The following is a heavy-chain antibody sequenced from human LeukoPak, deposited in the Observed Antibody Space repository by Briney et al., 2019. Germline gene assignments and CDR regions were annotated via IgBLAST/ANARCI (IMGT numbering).Heavy chain of an antibody. CDR2: IIPILGIA. Sequence: ASVKVSCKASGGTFSSYAISWVRQAPGQGLEWMGRIIPILGIANYAQKFQGRVTITADKSTSTAYMELSSLRSEDTAVYYCALGPQLGIRPPYYFDYWGQGTLVTVSS. CDR3: ALGPQLGIRPPYYFDY. CDR1: GGTFSSYA. V-gene: IGHV1-69*04. J-gene: IGHJ4*02. D-gene: IGHD7-27*01.